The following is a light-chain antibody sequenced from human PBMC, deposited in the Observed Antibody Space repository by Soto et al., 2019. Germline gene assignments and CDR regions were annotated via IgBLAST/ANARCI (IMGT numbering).Light chain of an antibody. CDR1: VSNIGAGYD. J-gene: IGLJ3*02. CDR2: GHN. V-gene: IGLV1-40*01. CDR3: QSYDSSLSGSGV. Sequence: QSVLTQPPSVSGAPGQRVTISCTGSVSNIGAGYDVHWYQQLPGTAPKLLISGHNNRPSGVPDRFFGSKSGTSASLTITGLQAEDEADYFCQSYDSSLSGSGVFGGGTKLTVL.